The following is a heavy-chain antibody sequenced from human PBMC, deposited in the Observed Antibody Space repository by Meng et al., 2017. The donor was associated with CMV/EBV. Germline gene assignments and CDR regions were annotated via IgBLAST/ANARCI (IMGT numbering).Heavy chain of an antibody. V-gene: IGHV1-46*01. CDR2: INPSGCST. J-gene: IGHJ4*02. CDR1: GYTFTSYY. D-gene: IGHD6-13*01. Sequence: QVQLVQSGAEVKKPGASGKVSCKAFGYTFTSYYMHWVRQAPGQGLEWMGIINPSGCSTTYAQKFQGRVTMTRDTSTSTVYMELSSLRSEDTAVYYCALAEYSSSLFDYWGQGTLVTVSS. CDR3: ALAEYSSSLFDY.